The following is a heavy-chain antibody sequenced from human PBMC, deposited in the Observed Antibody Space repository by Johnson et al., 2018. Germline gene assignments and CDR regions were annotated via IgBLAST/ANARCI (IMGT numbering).Heavy chain of an antibody. CDR3: ARDQMVDARTSGIDV. CDR2: ISSSSAAI. J-gene: IGHJ6*02. V-gene: IGHV3-48*02. D-gene: IGHD2-8*01. Sequence: VQLVECGGGLVQAGGSLRLCCVVSGFTFSRDNMNWVRQAPGRGLQWVSYISSSSAAIYHLDSVKGRFNVSRDNAKNSLYLQMKSLRDEDTGGYYCARDQMVDARTSGIDVWGQGTTVTVSS. CDR1: GFTFSRDN.